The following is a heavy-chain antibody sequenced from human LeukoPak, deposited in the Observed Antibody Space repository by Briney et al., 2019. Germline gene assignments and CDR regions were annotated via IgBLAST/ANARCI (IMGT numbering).Heavy chain of an antibody. CDR3: SQRGYVAWLLSMFDY. CDR1: GFSFTSYA. J-gene: IGHJ4*02. V-gene: IGHV3-23*01. CDR2: ISSSGAKT. Sequence: PGGSLRLACPASGFSFTSYAMSWTRLPPGKGLGWDSSISSSGAKTYYAGSVKGCFNISRDNSKNTLHLQMNSLRAEDTAVYYCSQRGYVAWLLSMFDYWGQGTLVTVSS. D-gene: IGHD3-3*01.